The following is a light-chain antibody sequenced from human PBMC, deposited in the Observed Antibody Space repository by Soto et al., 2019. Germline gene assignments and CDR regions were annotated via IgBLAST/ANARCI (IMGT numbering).Light chain of an antibody. J-gene: IGKJ4*01. CDR2: TTS. CDR1: QGINNW. CDR3: QQANNFPLT. V-gene: IGKV1D-12*01. Sequence: DIQMTQSPSSVSASVGDRVTITCRASQGINNWLAWYQQKPGKAPKLLIYTTSSLQSGVPSRFSSMESRTDFTLTITRLQTEDVATYYCQQANNFPLTFGGGTKVEIK.